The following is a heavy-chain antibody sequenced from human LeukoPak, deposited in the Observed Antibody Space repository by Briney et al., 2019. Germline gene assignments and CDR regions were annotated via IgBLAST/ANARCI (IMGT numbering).Heavy chain of an antibody. CDR3: ARHGYSSGSLAWFDP. D-gene: IGHD6-19*01. CDR2: IYYSGST. CDR1: GGSISSYY. Sequence: SETLSLTCSVSGGSISSYYWSWIRQPPGKGLEWIGYIYYSGSTNYNPSLKSRVTISVDTSKNQFSLKLSSVTAADTAVYYCARHGYSSGSLAWFDPWGQGTQVTVSS. V-gene: IGHV4-59*01. J-gene: IGHJ5*02.